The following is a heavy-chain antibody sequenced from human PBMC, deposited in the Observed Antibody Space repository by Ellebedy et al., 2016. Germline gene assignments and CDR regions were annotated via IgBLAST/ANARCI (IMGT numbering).Heavy chain of an antibody. V-gene: IGHV1-3*01. D-gene: IGHD6-19*01. CDR1: GYTFTSYA. CDR3: ARGYSSDWYFFDY. Sequence: ASVKVSCKASGYTFTSYAMHWVRQAPGQRLEWMGWINAGNGNTKYSQKFQGRVTITRDTSASTAYMELSSLRSEDTAVYYCARGYSSDWYFFDYWGQGTLVTVSS. CDR2: INAGNGNT. J-gene: IGHJ4*02.